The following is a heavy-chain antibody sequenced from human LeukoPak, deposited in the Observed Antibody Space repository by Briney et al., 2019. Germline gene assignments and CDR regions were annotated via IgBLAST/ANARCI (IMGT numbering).Heavy chain of an antibody. Sequence: PSETLSLTCTVSGGSISSGDYYWSWIRQPPGKGLEWIGYIYYSGSTYYNPSLKSRVTISVDTSKNQFSLKLGSVTAADTAVYYCARGEQQLVPSWFDPWGQGTLVTVSS. D-gene: IGHD6-13*01. V-gene: IGHV4-30-4*08. CDR1: GGSISSGDYY. CDR3: ARGEQQLVPSWFDP. J-gene: IGHJ5*02. CDR2: IYYSGST.